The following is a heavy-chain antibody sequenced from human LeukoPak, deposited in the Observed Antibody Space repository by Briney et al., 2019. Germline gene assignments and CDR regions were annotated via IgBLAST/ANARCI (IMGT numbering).Heavy chain of an antibody. CDR3: AGEGYCSSTSCFDWFDP. CDR2: IIPIFGTA. V-gene: IGHV1-69*06. D-gene: IGHD2-2*01. Sequence: SVKVSCKASGYIFTDYAIQWVRQAPGQGLEWMGGIIPIFGTANYAQKFQGRVTITADKSTSTAYMELSSLRSEDTAVYYCAGEGYCSSTSCFDWFDPWGQGTLVTVSS. J-gene: IGHJ5*02. CDR1: GYIFTDYA.